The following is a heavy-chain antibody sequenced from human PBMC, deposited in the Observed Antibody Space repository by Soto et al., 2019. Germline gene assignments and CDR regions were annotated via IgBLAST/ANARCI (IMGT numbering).Heavy chain of an antibody. Sequence: SGGSLRLSCATSGFTFSNFDMHWVRQVPGKGLEWVSAIGAARDPYYLGSVKGRFTISRENAKNSVYLQMNDLRAGDSAVYYCARAYTGRLPRRADYYHAMDVWGQGTTVTVSS. V-gene: IGHV3-13*05. CDR3: ARAYTGRLPRRADYYHAMDV. CDR2: IGAARDP. D-gene: IGHD2-2*02. CDR1: GFTFSNFD. J-gene: IGHJ6*02.